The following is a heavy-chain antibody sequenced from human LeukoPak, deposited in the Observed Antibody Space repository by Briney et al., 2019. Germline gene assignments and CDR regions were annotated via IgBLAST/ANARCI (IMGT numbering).Heavy chain of an antibody. D-gene: IGHD3-22*01. CDR3: ARRADSSGDQYNWFDP. CDR1: GYTLTELS. Sequence: ASVKVSCKVSGYTLTELSMHWVRQAPGQGLEWMGIIKPTTGSTSYAQKFQGRVTMTRDTSTSTVYMELSSLRSEDTAVYYCARRADSSGDQYNWFDPWGQGTLVTVSS. J-gene: IGHJ5*02. V-gene: IGHV1-46*01. CDR2: IKPTTGST.